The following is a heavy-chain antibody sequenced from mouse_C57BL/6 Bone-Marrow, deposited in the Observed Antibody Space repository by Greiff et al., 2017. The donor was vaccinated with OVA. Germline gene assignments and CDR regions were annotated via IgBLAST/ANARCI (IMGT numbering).Heavy chain of an antibody. CDR3: ARHERTAQATYAMDY. V-gene: IGHV5-12*01. CDR2: ISNGGGST. Sequence: EVKVVESGGGLVQPGGSLKLSCAASGFTFSDYYMYWVRQTPEKRLEWVAYISNGGGSTYYPDTVKGRFTISRDNAKNTLYLQMSRLKSEDTAMYYCARHERTAQATYAMDYWGQGTSVTVSS. J-gene: IGHJ4*01. CDR1: GFTFSDYY. D-gene: IGHD3-2*02.